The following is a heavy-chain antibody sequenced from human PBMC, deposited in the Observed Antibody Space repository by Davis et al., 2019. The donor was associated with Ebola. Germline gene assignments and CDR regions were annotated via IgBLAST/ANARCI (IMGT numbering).Heavy chain of an antibody. CDR3: TRDGSHYDFDY. CDR2: YSGWSST. V-gene: IGHV3-11*06. Sequence: GGSLRLSCAASEHSIADEFISWIRLRPGKGLEWVSYSGWSSTSYADSVRGRFTISRDNAKNTVYLQMNSLRAEDTAVYYCTRDGSHYDFDYWGQGTLVTVSS. J-gene: IGHJ4*02. D-gene: IGHD3-16*01. CDR1: EHSIADEF.